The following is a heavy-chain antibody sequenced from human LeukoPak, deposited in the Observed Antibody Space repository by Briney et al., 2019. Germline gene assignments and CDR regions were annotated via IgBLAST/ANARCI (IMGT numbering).Heavy chain of an antibody. D-gene: IGHD5-12*01. V-gene: IGHV1-69*13. CDR3: ARVYSGYDKNYYYGMDV. CDR2: IIPIFGTA. Sequence: GASVKVSCKASGGTFSSYAISWARQAPGQGLEWMGGIIPIFGTANYAQKFQGRVTITADESTSTAYMELSSLRSEDTAVYYCARVYSGYDKNYYYGMDVWGKGTTVTVSS. CDR1: GGTFSSYA. J-gene: IGHJ6*04.